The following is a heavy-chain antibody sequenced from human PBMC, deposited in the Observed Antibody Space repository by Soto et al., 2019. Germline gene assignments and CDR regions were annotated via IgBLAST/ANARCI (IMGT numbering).Heavy chain of an antibody. Sequence: QVQLEESGGGVVQPGRSLRLSCEASGFTFNTYSMHWVRQPPGKGLEWLAAIWYDGTQKYYADSVKGRFIISRDDSKNTLYLEMNSLRAEDTALYYCARAGGTTVTGLWHFDSWGQGTLVTVSS. CDR3: ARAGGTTVTGLWHFDS. V-gene: IGHV3-33*01. J-gene: IGHJ4*02. CDR2: IWYDGTQK. D-gene: IGHD4-17*01. CDR1: GFTFNTYS.